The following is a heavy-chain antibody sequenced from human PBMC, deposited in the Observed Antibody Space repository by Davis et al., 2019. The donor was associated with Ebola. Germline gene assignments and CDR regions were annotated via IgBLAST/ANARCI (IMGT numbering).Heavy chain of an antibody. CDR1: GGSFSGYY. Sequence: SETLSLTCAVYGGSFSGYYWSWIRQPPGKGLEWVGYLSKSGYANYNDSLKSRVLISVDTSNNQFSLKLNSVTAADTAVYYCATGGQYKFDLWGQGALVTVSS. CDR2: LSKSGYA. D-gene: IGHD1-14*01. CDR3: ATGGQYKFDL. J-gene: IGHJ4*02. V-gene: IGHV4-34*01.